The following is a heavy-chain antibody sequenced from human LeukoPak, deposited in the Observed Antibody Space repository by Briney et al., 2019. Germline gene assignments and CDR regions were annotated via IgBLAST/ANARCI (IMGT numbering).Heavy chain of an antibody. V-gene: IGHV3-23*01. Sequence: GGSLRLSCGASGFTFSSYALSWVRQAPGKGLEWVSAISGSGDYTYYADSVKGRFTISRDNSKNTLYLQMNSLRAEDTAVYYCAKGRELLNWFDPWGQGTLVTVSS. J-gene: IGHJ5*02. CDR3: AKGRELLNWFDP. D-gene: IGHD1-26*01. CDR1: GFTFSSYA. CDR2: ISGSGDYT.